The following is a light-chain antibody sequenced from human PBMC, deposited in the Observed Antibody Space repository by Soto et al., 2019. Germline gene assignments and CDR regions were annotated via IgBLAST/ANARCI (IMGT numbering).Light chain of an antibody. J-gene: IGLJ1*01. CDR1: SSDIGTYDH. Sequence: QSVLAQPASVSGSPGQSITISCSGTSSDIGTYDHVAWFQQFPGKTPKLVIYSVSDRPSGVSYRFSGSKSGNTASLTISGLQADDEADYYCSSYTTSYAYVFGHGKKVTVL. V-gene: IGLV2-14*01. CDR2: SVS. CDR3: SSYTTSYAYV.